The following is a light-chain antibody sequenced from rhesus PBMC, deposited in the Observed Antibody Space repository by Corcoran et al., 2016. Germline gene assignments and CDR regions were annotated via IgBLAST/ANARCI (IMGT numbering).Light chain of an antibody. CDR3: QQGYTTPWT. CDR2: AAS. V-gene: IGKV1-18*01. J-gene: IGKJ1*01. Sequence: DIQMTQSPSSLSASVGDKVTITCRASQGIISWLAWYQQKPGKAPKLLSYAASSLQSGVPSRFSGIGSGKDYTLTISSLQPEDFATYYCQQGYTTPWTFGQGTKVEIK. CDR1: QGIISW.